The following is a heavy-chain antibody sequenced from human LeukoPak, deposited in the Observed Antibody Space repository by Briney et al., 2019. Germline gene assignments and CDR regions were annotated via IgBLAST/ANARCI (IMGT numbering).Heavy chain of an antibody. Sequence: GGSLRLSCVVSEFIFSGHNMMWVRQAPGKGLEWVSYISSSGNTIYYADSVKGRVTISRDNAKKSLSLQMNNVKDADSAVYYCARLILGGGSSWYLDYWGQGTLVTVSS. J-gene: IGHJ4*02. CDR3: ARLILGGGSSWYLDY. CDR2: ISSSGNTI. V-gene: IGHV3-48*02. CDR1: EFIFSGHN. D-gene: IGHD6-13*01.